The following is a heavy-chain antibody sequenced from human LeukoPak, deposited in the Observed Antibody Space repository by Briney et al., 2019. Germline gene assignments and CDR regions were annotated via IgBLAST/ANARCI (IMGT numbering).Heavy chain of an antibody. CDR3: AKDPALWFGELRVYFDY. V-gene: IGHV3-73*01. Sequence: GGSLRLSCAASGFTFSGSAMHWVRQASGKGLEWVGRIRSKANSYATAYAASVRGRFTISRDDSKNTAYLQMNSLRAEDTAVYYCAKDPALWFGELRVYFDYWGQGTLVTVSS. CDR1: GFTFSGSA. D-gene: IGHD3-10*01. CDR2: IRSKANSYAT. J-gene: IGHJ4*02.